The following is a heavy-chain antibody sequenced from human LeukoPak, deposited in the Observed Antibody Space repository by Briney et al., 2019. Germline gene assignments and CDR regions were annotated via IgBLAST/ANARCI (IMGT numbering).Heavy chain of an antibody. V-gene: IGHV3-7*01. D-gene: IGHD5-24*01. CDR3: ATISAQTFDI. CDR1: GFTFRSHW. CDR2: IKPDGIDK. J-gene: IGHJ3*02. Sequence: PGGSLRLSYVGSGFTFRSHWVNWVRQSPGKGLEWVANIKPDGIDKYYVDSARGRFTVSRDNAKNSAFLQMNSLRAEDTAIYYCATISAQTFDIWGQGTLVSVSS.